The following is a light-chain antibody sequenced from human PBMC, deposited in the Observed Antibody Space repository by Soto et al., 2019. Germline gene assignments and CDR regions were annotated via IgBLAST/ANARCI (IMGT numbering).Light chain of an antibody. CDR3: QQRSNWPPGIN. CDR2: DAS. CDR1: QSVSSY. J-gene: IGKJ2*01. V-gene: IGKV3-11*01. Sequence: ELVLTQSPSTLSLSTGDRATLSCRASQSVSSYLAWYQQKPGQAPRLLIYDASHRATGIPARFSGSGSGTDFTVTIISLEPEDFAVYYCQQRSNWPPGINFGKGTQLEIK.